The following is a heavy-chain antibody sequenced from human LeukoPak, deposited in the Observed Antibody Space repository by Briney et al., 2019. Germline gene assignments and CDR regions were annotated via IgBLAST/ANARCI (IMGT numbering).Heavy chain of an antibody. CDR3: AITTVTLPLRAFDI. D-gene: IGHD4-17*01. Sequence: PSETLSLTCTVSGGSISSYYWSWIRQPPGKGLEWIGYIYYSGSTNYNPSLKSRVTISVDTSKNQFSLKLSSVTAEDTAVYYCAITTVTLPLRAFDIWGQGTMVTVSS. V-gene: IGHV4-59*01. J-gene: IGHJ3*02. CDR2: IYYSGST. CDR1: GGSISSYY.